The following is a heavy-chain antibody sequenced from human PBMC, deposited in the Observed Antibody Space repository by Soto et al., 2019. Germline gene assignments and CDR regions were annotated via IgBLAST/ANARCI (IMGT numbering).Heavy chain of an antibody. CDR3: ARWGTTGGLDV. Sequence: QVQLVESGGGVVQPGTSLRLSCVGSGFTFRSYVIHWVRQAPGKGLEWVALTSYDGSNKYYDDSVKGRFTISRENSRNTVDLHMDNLRLENTALYYCARWGTTGGLDVWGQGTLVSVSS. V-gene: IGHV3-30*19. D-gene: IGHD3-16*01. J-gene: IGHJ4*02. CDR1: GFTFRSYV. CDR2: TSYDGSNK.